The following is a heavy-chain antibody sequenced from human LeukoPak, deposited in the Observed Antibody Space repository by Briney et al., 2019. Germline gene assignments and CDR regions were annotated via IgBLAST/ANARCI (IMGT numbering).Heavy chain of an antibody. CDR2: LSASAITT. CDR1: GFTFSGYA. CDR3: ARDRGLDP. Sequence: GGSLRLSCAASGFTFSGYAMSWVRQAPGKGLEWVSSLSASAITTYYAASVKGRFTISRDNSKNTLSLQMNSLRAEDTAVYYCARDRGLDPWGQGTLVTVTS. D-gene: IGHD3-22*01. V-gene: IGHV3-23*01. J-gene: IGHJ5*02.